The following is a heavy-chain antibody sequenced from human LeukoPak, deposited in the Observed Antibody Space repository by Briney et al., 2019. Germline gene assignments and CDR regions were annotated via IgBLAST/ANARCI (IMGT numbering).Heavy chain of an antibody. CDR3: VKDGYCGAASCYGWFDP. J-gene: IGHJ5*02. CDR1: GSDFSRYT. D-gene: IGHD2-2*03. CDR2: ISYDGSDK. V-gene: IGHV3-30*04. Sequence: QPGRSLRLSCAASGSDFSRYTMHWVRQAPGKGLEWVAVISYDGSDKYYADSVKGRFTISRDNSKNTLYVQMNSLRLEDTAVYYCVKDGYCGAASCYGWFDPWGQGSLVTVSS.